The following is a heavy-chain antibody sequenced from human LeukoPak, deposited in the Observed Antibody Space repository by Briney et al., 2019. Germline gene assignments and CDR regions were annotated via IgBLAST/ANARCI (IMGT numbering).Heavy chain of an antibody. CDR3: ARVRDNYGMDV. CDR1: GYTFNTYG. J-gene: IGHJ6*02. V-gene: IGHV1-2*02. D-gene: IGHD5-24*01. Sequence: ASVKVSCKASGYTFNTYGISWVRQAPGQGLEWMGWINPNSGKTNYPQKFQGRVTMTRDTSISSAYMELSRLRSDDTAVYYCARVRDNYGMDVWGQGTTVIVSS. CDR2: INPNSGKT.